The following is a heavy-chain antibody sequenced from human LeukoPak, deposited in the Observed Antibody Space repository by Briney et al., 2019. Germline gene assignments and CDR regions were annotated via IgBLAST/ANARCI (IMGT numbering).Heavy chain of an antibody. V-gene: IGHV4-4*07. CDR1: GGSISSYY. CDR3: ARDGLVVVPAALPESNYYYYMDV. D-gene: IGHD2-2*02. CDR2: IYTSGST. Sequence: SETLSLTCTVSGGSISSYYWSWIRQPAGKGLEWIGRIYTSGSTNYNPSLKSRVTMSVDTSKNQFSLKLSSVTAADTAVYYCARDGLVVVPAALPESNYYYYMDVWGKGTTVTISS. J-gene: IGHJ6*03.